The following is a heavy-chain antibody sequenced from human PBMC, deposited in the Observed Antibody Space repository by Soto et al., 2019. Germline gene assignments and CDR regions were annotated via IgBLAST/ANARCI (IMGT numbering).Heavy chain of an antibody. J-gene: IGHJ3*01. V-gene: IGHV6-1*01. CDR2: TYYRSKWFH. D-gene: IGHD3-10*01. CDR3: ARGNALDV. CDR1: GDRFSSDITS. Sequence: SQTLSLTCAISGDRFSSDITSWNWIRQSPSRGLEWLGRTYYRSKWFHDYAASVKSRITINPDTSKNQFSLELNSMTPEETAVYYCARGNALDVWGQGTVVTVSS.